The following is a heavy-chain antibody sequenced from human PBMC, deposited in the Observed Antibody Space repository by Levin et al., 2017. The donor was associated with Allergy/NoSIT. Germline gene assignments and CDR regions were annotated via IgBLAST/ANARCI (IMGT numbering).Heavy chain of an antibody. D-gene: IGHD3-10*01. V-gene: IGHV3-64D*06. Sequence: GGSLRLSCSASGFTFSSYAMHWVRQAPGKGLEYVSAISSNGGSTYYADSVKGRFTISRDTSKNTLYLQMSSLRAEDTAVYYCVKARTMVRGVIRAPYDAVDLWGQGTMVTVSS. CDR2: ISSNGGST. CDR3: VKARTMVRGVIRAPYDAVDL. J-gene: IGHJ3*01. CDR1: GFTFSSYA.